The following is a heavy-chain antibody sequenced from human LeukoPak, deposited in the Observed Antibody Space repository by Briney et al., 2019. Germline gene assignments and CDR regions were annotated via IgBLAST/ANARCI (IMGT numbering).Heavy chain of an antibody. Sequence: GGSLRLSCAASGFTFSSYAMHWVRQAPGKGLEWVAVISYDGSNKYYADSVKGRFTISRDNSKNTPYLQMNSLRAEDTAVYYCAKGQGDVLDAFDIWGQGTMVTVSS. CDR3: AKGQGDVLDAFDI. D-gene: IGHD3-10*02. J-gene: IGHJ3*02. CDR2: ISYDGSNK. V-gene: IGHV3-30-3*01. CDR1: GFTFSSYA.